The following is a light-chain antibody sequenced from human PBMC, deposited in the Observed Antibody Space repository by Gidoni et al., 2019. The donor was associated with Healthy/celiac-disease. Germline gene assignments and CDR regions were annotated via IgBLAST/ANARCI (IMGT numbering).Light chain of an antibody. CDR2: KDS. Sequence: SYELTQPPSVSVSLGQTARITCSGDALPKQYAYWYQQKPGQAPVLVIYKDSERPSGIPERFSGSSSGTTVTLTISGVQAEDEADYYCQSADRVVFGGGTKLTVL. CDR1: ALPKQY. J-gene: IGLJ2*01. CDR3: QSADRVV. V-gene: IGLV3-25*03.